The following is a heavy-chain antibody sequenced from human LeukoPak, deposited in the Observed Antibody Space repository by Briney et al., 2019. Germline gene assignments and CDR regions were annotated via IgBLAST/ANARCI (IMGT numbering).Heavy chain of an antibody. CDR3: VAMLRGVGY. V-gene: IGHV3-72*01. D-gene: IGHD3-10*01. CDR1: GFTFSSYA. CDR2: IRNKVNSHTT. Sequence: PGGSLRLSCAASGFTFSSYAMSWVRQAPGKGLEWVGRIRNKVNSHTTEYSASVKGRFTISRDDSTNSVYLQMNSLKTEDTAVYYCVAMLRGVGYWGQGTLVTVSS. J-gene: IGHJ4*02.